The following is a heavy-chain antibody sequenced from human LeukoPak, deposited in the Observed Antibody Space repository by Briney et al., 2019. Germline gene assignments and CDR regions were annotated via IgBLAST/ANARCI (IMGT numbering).Heavy chain of an antibody. D-gene: IGHD2-2*01. CDR3: ARMCPDIVVVPAAAPSYWFYP. CDR2: IIPIFGIA. CDR1: GGTFSSYA. J-gene: IGHJ5*02. Sequence: SAKVSCKASGGTFSSYAISWVRQAPGQGLEWMGRIIPIFGIANYAQKFQGRVTITADKSTSTAYMELSSLRSEDTAVYYCARMCPDIVVVPAAAPSYWFYPWGQGTLVTVSS. V-gene: IGHV1-69*04.